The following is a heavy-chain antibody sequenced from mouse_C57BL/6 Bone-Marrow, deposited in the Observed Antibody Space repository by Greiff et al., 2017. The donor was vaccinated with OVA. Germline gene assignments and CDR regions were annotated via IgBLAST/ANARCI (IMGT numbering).Heavy chain of an antibody. J-gene: IGHJ2*01. V-gene: IGHV5-17*01. Sequence: EVQLVESGGGLVKPVGSLKLSCAASGFTFSDYGMHWVRQAPEKGLEWVAYISSGSSTIYYADTVKGRFTISRDTAKNTLFLQMPSLRCEDTAMYYGARRTPNWEASYYLDYWGQGTTLTVSS. D-gene: IGHD4-1*01. CDR3: ARRTPNWEASYYLDY. CDR1: GFTFSDYG. CDR2: ISSGSSTI.